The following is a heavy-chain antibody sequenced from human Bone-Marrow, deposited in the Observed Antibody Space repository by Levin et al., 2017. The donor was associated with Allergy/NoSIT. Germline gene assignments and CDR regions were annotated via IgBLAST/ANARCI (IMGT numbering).Heavy chain of an antibody. Sequence: ASVKVSCKASGGTTSRHPISWVRQAPGQGLEWVGGIIPIFGPTNYAQNFQGRVTITADESTSTAYMELSGLRSEDTAVYYCATTGEGITGTTAPIYYYAMDVWGQGTTVTVSS. CDR1: GGTTSRHP. CDR3: ATTGEGITGTTAPIYYYAMDV. V-gene: IGHV1-69*13. CDR2: IIPIFGPT. J-gene: IGHJ6*02. D-gene: IGHD1-7*01.